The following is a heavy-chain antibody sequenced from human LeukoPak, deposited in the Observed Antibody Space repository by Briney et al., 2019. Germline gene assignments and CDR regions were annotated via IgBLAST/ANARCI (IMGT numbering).Heavy chain of an antibody. V-gene: IGHV3-30-3*01. D-gene: IGHD6-19*01. CDR3: ARAESNGWYEGLDY. J-gene: IGHJ4*02. CDR2: ISHDGSTK. Sequence: GGSLRLSCAASGFSFSTYVMHWVRQAPGKGLEWVAVISHDGSTKYYADSVKGRFTISRDNYKNTLYLQMNSLRAEDTAVYYCARAESNGWYEGLDYWGQGTLVTVSS. CDR1: GFSFSTYV.